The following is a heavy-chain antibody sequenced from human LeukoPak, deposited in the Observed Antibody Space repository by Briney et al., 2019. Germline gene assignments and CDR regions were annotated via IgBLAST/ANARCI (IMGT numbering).Heavy chain of an antibody. CDR2: IKRKTEGGTT. CDR3: TTPSWNYNY. D-gene: IGHD1-7*01. CDR1: GFTFSNAW. J-gene: IGHJ4*02. V-gene: IGHV3-15*01. Sequence: GGSLRLSCAASGFTFSNAWMSGVGQAPGKGREGVGRIKRKTEGGTTDYAAPVKGRFTISRDDSNNTLYLQMNSLKTEDTAVYYCTTPSWNYNYWGQGTLVTVSS.